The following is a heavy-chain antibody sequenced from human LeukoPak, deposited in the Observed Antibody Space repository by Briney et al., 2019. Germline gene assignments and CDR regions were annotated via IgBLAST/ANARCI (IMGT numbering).Heavy chain of an antibody. CDR3: ARGPRVTGNYYFDY. J-gene: IGHJ4*02. D-gene: IGHD1-7*01. CDR2: ISSSSSYI. CDR1: GFTFSSYS. Sequence: GGSLRLSCAASGFTFSSYSMNWVRQAPGKGLEWVSSISSSSSYIYYADSVKGRFTISRDNAKNSLYLQMNSLRAEDTAVYYCARGPRVTGNYYFDYWGQGTLVTVSS. V-gene: IGHV3-21*01.